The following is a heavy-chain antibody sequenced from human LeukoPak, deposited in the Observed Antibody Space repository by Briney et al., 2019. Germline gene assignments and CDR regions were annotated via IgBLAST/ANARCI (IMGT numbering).Heavy chain of an antibody. V-gene: IGHV1-69*04. D-gene: IGHD3-22*01. CDR1: GGTFSSYA. J-gene: IGHJ4*02. Sequence: SVKVSCKASGGTFSSYAISWVRQAPGQGLEWMGRIIPILGIANYAQKFQGRVTITADKSTSTAYMELSSLRSEGTAVYYCASGTAYYYDSSGYHYWGQGTLVTVSS. CDR3: ASGTAYYYDSSGYHY. CDR2: IIPILGIA.